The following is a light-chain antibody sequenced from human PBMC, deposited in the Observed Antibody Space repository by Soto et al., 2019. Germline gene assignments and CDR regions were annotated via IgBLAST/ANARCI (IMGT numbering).Light chain of an antibody. J-gene: IGLJ2*01. Sequence: QSALTQPASVSGSPGQSITLSCTGTSSDVGCSNYVSWYQQHPGKAPKLMIYDVSNRPSGVSNPFSGSKSGNTASLTISGLQAEDEADYYCSSYTSSSAPVVFGGGTKLTVL. CDR3: SSYTSSSAPVV. CDR2: DVS. CDR1: SSDVGCSNY. V-gene: IGLV2-14*01.